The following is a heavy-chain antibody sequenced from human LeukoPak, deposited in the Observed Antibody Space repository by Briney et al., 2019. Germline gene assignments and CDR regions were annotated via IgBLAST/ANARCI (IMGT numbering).Heavy chain of an antibody. Sequence: GASVKVSCKISGYTFTTYGITWVRQARGQGLEWMGWISAYNGNTNYAQKLQGRVTMTTDTSTTTVYMELRSLRSDDTALYYRARAAVGNGRHSEYSGQGTLVTVSS. CDR3: ARAAVGNGRHSEY. CDR1: GYTFTTYG. D-gene: IGHD2-15*01. J-gene: IGHJ4*02. CDR2: ISAYNGNT. V-gene: IGHV1-18*01.